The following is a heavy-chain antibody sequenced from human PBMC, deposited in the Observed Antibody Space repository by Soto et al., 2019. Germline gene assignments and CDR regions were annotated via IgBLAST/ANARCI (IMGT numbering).Heavy chain of an antibody. CDR3: ARDTHDYDSSGYDSYYYYGMDA. D-gene: IGHD3-22*01. Sequence: QVQLQESGPGLVKPSETLSLTCTVSGGSVSRGSYYWSWIRQPPGKGLEWMGYIYNRGSTNYKPSLKSRVTISVDTSKNQFSLKLSFVTAADTAVYYCARDTHDYDSSGYDSYYYYGMDAWGQWTTVTVSS. CDR2: IYNRGST. CDR1: GGSVSRGSYY. V-gene: IGHV4-61*01. J-gene: IGHJ6*02.